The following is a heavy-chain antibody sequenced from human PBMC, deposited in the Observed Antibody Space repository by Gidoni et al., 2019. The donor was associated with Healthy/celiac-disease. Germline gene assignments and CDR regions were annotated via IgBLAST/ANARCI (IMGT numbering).Heavy chain of an antibody. Sequence: EVQLLASGGGLVQPGGSLRLSCAASGFTFSSYAMSWVRQAPGKGLEWVSAISGSGGSTYYADSVKGRFTISRDNSKNTLYLQMNSLRAEDTAVYYCAKDPCERSFCAVALGFDYWGQGTLVTVSS. V-gene: IGHV3-23*01. CDR3: AKDPCERSFCAVALGFDY. J-gene: IGHJ4*02. CDR1: GFTFSSYA. CDR2: ISGSGGST. D-gene: IGHD6-19*01.